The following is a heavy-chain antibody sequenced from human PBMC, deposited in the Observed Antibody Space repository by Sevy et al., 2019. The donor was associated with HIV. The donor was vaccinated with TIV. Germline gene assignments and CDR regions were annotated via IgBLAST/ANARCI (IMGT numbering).Heavy chain of an antibody. Sequence: SETLSLNCTVSGDSVTNYYWNWIRQPAGKGLEWIGRIYTSGNTNSGNTNYNPSLKSRVTMSVDTSKHRFSLKLTSVTAADTAVYYCASGRGYSYSLNYWGQGTVVTVSS. V-gene: IGHV4-4*07. J-gene: IGHJ4*02. D-gene: IGHD2-2*03. CDR3: ASGRGYSYSLNY. CDR2: IYTSGNTNSGNT. CDR1: GDSVTNYY.